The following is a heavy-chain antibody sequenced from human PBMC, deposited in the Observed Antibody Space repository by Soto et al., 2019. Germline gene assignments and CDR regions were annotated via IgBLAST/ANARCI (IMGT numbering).Heavy chain of an antibody. V-gene: IGHV3-7*05. Sequence: GSLRLSCAASGFTFSSYWMSWVRQAPGKGLEWVANIKQDGSEKYYVDSVKGRFTISRDNAKNSLYLQMNSLRAEDTAVYYCAGDVTISFWFDPWGKGTTVTVSS. CDR1: GFTFSSYW. CDR3: AGDVTISFWFDP. CDR2: IKQDGSEK. D-gene: IGHD3-10*01. J-gene: IGHJ6*04.